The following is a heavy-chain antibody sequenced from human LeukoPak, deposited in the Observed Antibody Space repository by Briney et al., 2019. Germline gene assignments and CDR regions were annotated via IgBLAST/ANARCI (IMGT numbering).Heavy chain of an antibody. CDR3: GHRRGWGVSNYFDY. J-gene: IGHJ4*02. D-gene: IGHD5/OR15-5a*01. CDR2: IYWNDDK. Sequence: SGPTLAKPTQTLTLTCTFSGFSPITSAVGVGWIRQPPGKALEWLALIYWNDDKRYSPSLKGRLTITRDTSKNQVVPTMTNMDRVDTATYYWGHRRGWGVSNYFDYWGEGILVTVCS. V-gene: IGHV2-5*01. CDR1: GFSPITSAVG.